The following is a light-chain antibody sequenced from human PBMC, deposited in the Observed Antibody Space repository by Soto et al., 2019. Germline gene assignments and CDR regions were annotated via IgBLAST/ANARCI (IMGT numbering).Light chain of an antibody. V-gene: IGKV3-20*01. Sequence: DIVMTQSPVPLSVSPGERATLSCTASQSVTNRYLAWYRQKPGQAPRLLIFGASIRDTGIPDRFSGSWSGTDCTLTINRLEPEGVAVYYCQQYGSSPGTFGQGTKVDIK. CDR2: GAS. CDR1: QSVTNRY. J-gene: IGKJ1*01. CDR3: QQYGSSPGT.